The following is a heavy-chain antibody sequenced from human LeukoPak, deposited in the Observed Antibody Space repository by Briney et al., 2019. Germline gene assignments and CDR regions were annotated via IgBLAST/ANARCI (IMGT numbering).Heavy chain of an antibody. CDR2: INWNGDNP. CDR1: GFTFEDYG. V-gene: IGHV3-20*04. CDR3: ARRSLSGATTGYYYDS. J-gene: IGHJ5*01. D-gene: IGHD1-26*01. Sequence: GGSLRLSCEVSGFTFEDYGMTWVRQRPGRGLEYVAEINWNGDNPVYENSLRGRFTISRNNARNFVYLQMNSLRVEDTVFYYCARRSLSGATTGYYYDSWGQGTLVTVSS.